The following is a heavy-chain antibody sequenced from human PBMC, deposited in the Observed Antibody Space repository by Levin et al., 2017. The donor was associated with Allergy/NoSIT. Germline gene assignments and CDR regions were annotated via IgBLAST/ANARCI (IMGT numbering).Heavy chain of an antibody. V-gene: IGHV1-69*08. Sequence: VASVKVSCKASGRISSTYTISWVRQAPGQGLEWMGTIIPILGTANYAQKFQGRVKITADKSTTTAYMELSSLRSEDTAVYYCASPLYSNSSGEGYWGQGTLVTVSS. D-gene: IGHD6-6*01. CDR3: ASPLYSNSSGEGY. CDR1: GRISSTYT. CDR2: IIPILGTA. J-gene: IGHJ4*02.